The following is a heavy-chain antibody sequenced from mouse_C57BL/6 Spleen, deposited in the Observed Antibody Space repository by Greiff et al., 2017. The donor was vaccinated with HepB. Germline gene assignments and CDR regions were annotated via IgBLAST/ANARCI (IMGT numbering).Heavy chain of an antibody. CDR3: ASYGYDAMDY. CDR1: GYSITSGYY. Sequence: EVKLMESGPGLVKPSQSLSLTCSVTGYSITSGYYWNWIRQFPGNKLEWMGYISYDGSNNYNPSLKNRISITRDTSKNQCFLKLNSVTTEDTATYYCASYGYDAMDYWGQGTSVTVSS. D-gene: IGHD1-1*02. J-gene: IGHJ4*01. CDR2: ISYDGSN. V-gene: IGHV3-6*01.